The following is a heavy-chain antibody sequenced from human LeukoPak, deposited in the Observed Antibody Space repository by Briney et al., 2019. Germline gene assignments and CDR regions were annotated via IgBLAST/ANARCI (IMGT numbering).Heavy chain of an antibody. CDR3: ARRGGSGRAFDY. J-gene: IGHJ4*02. CDR2: IYYTGST. Sequence: SETLSLTCSVSGASIRGGTYYWGWIRQPPGKELEWIGCIYYTGSTYDNPSLKSRVTISVDTSKNQFSLKLSSVTAADTAVYYCARRGGSGRAFDYWGQGTLVTVSS. CDR1: GASIRGGTYY. D-gene: IGHD1-26*01. V-gene: IGHV4-39*01.